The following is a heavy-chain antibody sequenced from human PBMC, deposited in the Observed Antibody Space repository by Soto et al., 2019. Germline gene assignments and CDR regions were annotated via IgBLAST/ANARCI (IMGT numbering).Heavy chain of an antibody. J-gene: IGHJ6*02. Sequence: PGGSLRLSCAASGFTFSSYAMSWVRQAPGKGLEWVSAISGSGGSTYYADSVKGRFTISRDNSKNTLYLQMNSLRAEDTAVYYCANEDIVVVVAATKAPDYYGMDVWGQGTTVTVSS. CDR2: ISGSGGST. CDR1: GFTFSSYA. D-gene: IGHD2-15*01. CDR3: ANEDIVVVVAATKAPDYYGMDV. V-gene: IGHV3-23*01.